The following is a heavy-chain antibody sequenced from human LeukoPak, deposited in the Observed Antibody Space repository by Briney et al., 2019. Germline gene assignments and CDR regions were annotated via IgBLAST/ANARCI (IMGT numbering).Heavy chain of an antibody. Sequence: GGSLRLSCAASGFTFSSYSMNWVRQAPGKGLEWVSSISSSSSYIYYADSVKGRFTISRDNAKNSLYLQMNSLRAEDTAVYYCARGIRYFDWLLGTSGEDTDYWGQGTLVTVSS. CDR1: GFTFSSYS. D-gene: IGHD3-9*01. CDR2: ISSSSSYI. J-gene: IGHJ4*02. CDR3: ARGIRYFDWLLGTSGEDTDY. V-gene: IGHV3-21*01.